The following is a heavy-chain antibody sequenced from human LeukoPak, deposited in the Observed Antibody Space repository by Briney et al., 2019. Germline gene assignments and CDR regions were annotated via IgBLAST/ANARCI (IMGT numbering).Heavy chain of an antibody. J-gene: IGHJ4*02. Sequence: SETLSLTCAVYGGSFSGYYWSWIRQPPGKGLEWIGEINHSGSTNYNPSLKSRVTISVDTSKNQFSLKLSSVTAADTAVYYCARGLFGPNQRWLQLRNSVAFDYWGQGTLVTVSS. CDR2: INHSGST. CDR1: GGSFSGYY. D-gene: IGHD5-24*01. CDR3: ARGLFGPNQRWLQLRNSVAFDY. V-gene: IGHV4-34*01.